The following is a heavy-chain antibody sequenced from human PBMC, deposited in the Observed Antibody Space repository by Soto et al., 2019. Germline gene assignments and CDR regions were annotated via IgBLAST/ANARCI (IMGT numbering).Heavy chain of an antibody. D-gene: IGHD3-16*01. CDR1: GGSISSSSYY. CDR2: VYYSGST. Sequence: SETLSLTCTVSGGSISSSSYYWGWIRQPPGKGLEGIGTVYYSGSTYYNPSLKSRVTISVDTSKNQFSLKLSSVTAADTAVYYCARLPLGNWFDPPGQGTLVTVSS. V-gene: IGHV4-39*01. J-gene: IGHJ5*02. CDR3: ARLPLGNWFDP.